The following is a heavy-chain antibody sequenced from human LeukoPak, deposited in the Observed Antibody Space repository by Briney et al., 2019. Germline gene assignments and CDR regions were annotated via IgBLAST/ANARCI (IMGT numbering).Heavy chain of an antibody. D-gene: IGHD6-19*01. Sequence: SETLSLTCTASGGSISSSSYYWGWIRQPPGKGLEWIGGIYYSGSTYYNPSLKSRVTISVDTSKNQFSLKLSSVTAADTAVYYCARPGSSGWYAFDYWGQGTLVTVSS. J-gene: IGHJ4*02. CDR3: ARPGSSGWYAFDY. CDR2: IYYSGST. V-gene: IGHV4-39*01. CDR1: GGSISSSSYY.